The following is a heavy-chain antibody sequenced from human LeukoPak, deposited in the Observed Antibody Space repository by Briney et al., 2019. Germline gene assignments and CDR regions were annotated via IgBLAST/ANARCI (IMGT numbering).Heavy chain of an antibody. CDR3: VRVQGYQLLDY. Sequence: PGGSLRLSCAASGFTFSDYYMSWIRQAPGKGLEWVSYISSSSRYTNYADSVKGRFIISRDNAKNTLYLQMNSLRVEDTAVYYCVRVQGYQLLDYWGQGTLVTVSS. D-gene: IGHD2-2*01. V-gene: IGHV3-11*06. CDR2: ISSSSRYT. CDR1: GFTFSDYY. J-gene: IGHJ4*02.